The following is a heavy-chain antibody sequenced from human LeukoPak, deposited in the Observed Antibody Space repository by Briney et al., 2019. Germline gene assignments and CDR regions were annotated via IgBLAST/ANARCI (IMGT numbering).Heavy chain of an antibody. V-gene: IGHV3-30-3*01. J-gene: IGHJ4*02. Sequence: GGSLRLSCAASGFTFSSYAMHWVRQAPGKGLERVAVISYDGSNKYYADSVKGRFTISRDNSKNTLYLQMNSLRAEDTAVYYCARERGQAFDYWGQGTLVTVSS. CDR2: ISYDGSNK. CDR1: GFTFSSYA. CDR3: ARERGQAFDY. D-gene: IGHD3-10*01.